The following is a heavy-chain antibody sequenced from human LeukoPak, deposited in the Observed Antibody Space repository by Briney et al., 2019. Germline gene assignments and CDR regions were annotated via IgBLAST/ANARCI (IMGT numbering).Heavy chain of an antibody. V-gene: IGHV3-23*01. CDR1: GFTFSVAA. CDR3: AKDIQLST. Sequence: GGSLRLSCAASGFTFSVAAMTWVRQAPGKGLEWVSLIGASGGSTYYADSVKGRFTISRDNSKNTLSLQMNSLRVEDTAMYFCAKDIQLSTWGLGTMVTVSS. CDR2: IGASGGST. D-gene: IGHD5-24*01. J-gene: IGHJ3*01.